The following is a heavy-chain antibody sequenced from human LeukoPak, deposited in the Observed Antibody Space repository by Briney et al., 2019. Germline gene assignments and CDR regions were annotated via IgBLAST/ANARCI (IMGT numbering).Heavy chain of an antibody. CDR1: GFTFSDVY. V-gene: IGHV3-11*06. CDR3: ARDRVRVAGEYFDY. Sequence: GGSLRLSCPASGFTFSDVYMGWTRQAPGKGRGWVAYISSSGSSTKYADSVRGRFTISRDNAKNSLYLKMNSLRVEDTAVYYCARDRVRVAGEYFDYGGQGTLVAVSS. CDR2: ISSSGSST. D-gene: IGHD6-19*01. J-gene: IGHJ4*02.